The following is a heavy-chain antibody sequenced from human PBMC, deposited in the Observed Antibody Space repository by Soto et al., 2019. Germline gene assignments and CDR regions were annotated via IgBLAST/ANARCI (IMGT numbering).Heavy chain of an antibody. CDR3: ARDLAARPSNGFVY. V-gene: IGHV1-18*01. CDR1: GYTFTSYG. Sequence: GASVKVSCKASGYTFTSYGISWVRQAPGQGLEWMGWISPYNGSTNYAQKLQGRVTMTRDTSISTAYMELSRLRSDDTAVYYCARDLAARPSNGFVYWGQGTLVTVSS. J-gene: IGHJ4*02. CDR2: ISPYNGST. D-gene: IGHD6-6*01.